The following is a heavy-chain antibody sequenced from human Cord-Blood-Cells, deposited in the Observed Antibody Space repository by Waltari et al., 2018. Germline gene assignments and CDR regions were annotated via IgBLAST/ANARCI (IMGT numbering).Heavy chain of an antibody. CDR3: ARVAGYSSGWYRGYFDY. J-gene: IGHJ4*02. CDR2: TYYRSKWYN. D-gene: IGHD6-19*01. Sequence: QVQLQQSGPGLVKPSQTLSLTCAISGYCVSSNTPPWNWIRQSPSRRLEWMGRTYYRSKWYNDYAVSVKSRITINPDTSKNQFSLQLNSVTPEDTAVYYCARVAGYSSGWYRGYFDYWGQGTLVTVSS. V-gene: IGHV6-1*01. CDR1: GYCVSSNTPP.